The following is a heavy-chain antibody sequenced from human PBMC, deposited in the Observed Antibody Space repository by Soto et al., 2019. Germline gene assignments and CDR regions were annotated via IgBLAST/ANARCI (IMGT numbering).Heavy chain of an antibody. Sequence: QVELVESGGGVVQPGRSLRFSCAASGFSFSSYGMHWVRQAPGKGLEWVAGISYDGNRKNYADSVKDRFTISRDNSKNTLYLQMYSMGPEDTAVFYCAKDTYYHDSSGYCIFDYWGQGTLVTVSS. V-gene: IGHV3-30*18. CDR2: ISYDGNRK. D-gene: IGHD3-22*01. CDR1: GFSFSSYG. J-gene: IGHJ4*02. CDR3: AKDTYYHDSSGYCIFDY.